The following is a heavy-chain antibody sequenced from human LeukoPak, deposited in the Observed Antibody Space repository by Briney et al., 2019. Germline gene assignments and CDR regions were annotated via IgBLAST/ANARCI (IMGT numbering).Heavy chain of an antibody. CDR3: ARVAVAGPAGWFDS. V-gene: IGHV3-21*01. CDR1: GFALRSYT. Sequence: GGSLRLSCAASGFALRSYTVTWVRQAPGKGLEWVSSISSTSAYIYYAESVKGRFSISRDNVDNVVHLQMSSLTNEDTAVYYCARVAVAGPAGWFDSWGRGTLVTVSS. CDR2: ISSTSAYI. J-gene: IGHJ5*01. D-gene: IGHD6-19*01.